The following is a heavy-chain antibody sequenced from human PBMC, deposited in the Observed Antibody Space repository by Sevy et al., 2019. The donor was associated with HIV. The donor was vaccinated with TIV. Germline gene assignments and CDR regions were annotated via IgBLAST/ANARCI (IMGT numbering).Heavy chain of an antibody. CDR2: FSFGCGKI. J-gene: IGHJ4*02. CDR3: VREGCSKPYDY. V-gene: IGHV3-23*01. CDR1: GFTFSNYA. Sequence: GGSLRLSCAASGFTFSNYAMSWVRQAPGKGLEWVSTFSFGCGKINYADSVKGRFTISTDNSNNTLYLQMNSLRAEDTALYYCVREGCSKPYDYWGQGTLVTVSS. D-gene: IGHD2-2*01.